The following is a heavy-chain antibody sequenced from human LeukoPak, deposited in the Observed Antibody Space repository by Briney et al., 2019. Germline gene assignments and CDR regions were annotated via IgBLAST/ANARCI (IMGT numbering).Heavy chain of an antibody. D-gene: IGHD3-10*01. Sequence: HSGGSLRLSCAASGFTFSSYSMNWVRQAPGKGLEWVSYISSSSSTTYYADSVKGRFTISRDNAKNSLYLQMNSLRDEDTAVYYCARGMTYYGSGSYYNGFDYWGQGTLVTVSS. CDR2: ISSSSSTT. V-gene: IGHV3-48*02. CDR1: GFTFSSYS. CDR3: ARGMTYYGSGSYYNGFDY. J-gene: IGHJ4*02.